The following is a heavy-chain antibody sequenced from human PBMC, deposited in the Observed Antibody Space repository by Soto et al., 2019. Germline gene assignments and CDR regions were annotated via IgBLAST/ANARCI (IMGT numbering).Heavy chain of an antibody. Sequence: SETLSLTCTVSGGSISSGGYYWSWIRQHPGKGLEWIGYIYYSGSTYYNPSLKSRVTISVDTSKNQFSLKLSSVTAADTAVYYCARGYCIAENQYCLGTDVWGHRTTVPVSS. D-gene: IGHD6-13*01. CDR2: IYYSGST. J-gene: IGHJ6*02. V-gene: IGHV4-31*03. CDR3: ARGYCIAENQYCLGTDV. CDR1: GGSISSGGYY.